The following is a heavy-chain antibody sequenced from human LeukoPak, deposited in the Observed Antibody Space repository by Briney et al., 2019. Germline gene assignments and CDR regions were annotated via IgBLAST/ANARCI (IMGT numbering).Heavy chain of an antibody. CDR1: GFTFDDYG. J-gene: IGHJ4*02. Sequence: GGSLRLSCAASGFTFDDYGMSWVRQAPGTGLEWVSGINWNGGSTHYADSVKGRFTISRDNAKNSLYLQMNSLRAEDTALYYCARDFGSYGYRYFDYWGQGTLVTVSS. V-gene: IGHV3-20*04. D-gene: IGHD5-18*01. CDR3: ARDFGSYGYRYFDY. CDR2: INWNGGST.